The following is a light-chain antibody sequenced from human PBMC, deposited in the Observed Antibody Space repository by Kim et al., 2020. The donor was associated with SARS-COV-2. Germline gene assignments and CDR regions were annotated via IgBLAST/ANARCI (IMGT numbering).Light chain of an antibody. Sequence: GDRVTITCRTSQSINSWLAWYQQKPRKAPKLLIYKASILESGVPSRFSGSGSETEFTLTISSLQPDDFATDYCQRYNKAFGQGTKVDIK. CDR1: QSINSW. J-gene: IGKJ1*01. V-gene: IGKV1-5*03. CDR2: KAS. CDR3: QRYNKA.